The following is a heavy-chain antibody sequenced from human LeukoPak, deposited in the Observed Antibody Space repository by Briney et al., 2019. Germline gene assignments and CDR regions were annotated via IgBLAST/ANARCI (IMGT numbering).Heavy chain of an antibody. D-gene: IGHD3-22*01. CDR1: GGTFSSYA. CDR3: AKGAGYYDSSGYQNIDY. V-gene: IGHV1-69*06. J-gene: IGHJ4*02. CDR2: IIPIFGTA. Sequence: SVKVSCKASGGTFSSYAISWVRQAPGQGLEWMGGIIPIFGTANYAQKFQGRVTITADKSTSTAYMELSSLRAEDTALYYCAKGAGYYDSSGYQNIDYWGQGTLVTVSS.